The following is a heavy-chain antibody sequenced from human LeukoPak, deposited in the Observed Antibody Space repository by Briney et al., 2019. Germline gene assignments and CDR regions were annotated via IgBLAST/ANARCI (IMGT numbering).Heavy chain of an antibody. CDR2: IYYSGST. J-gene: IGHJ6*03. D-gene: IGHD6-19*01. Sequence: PSETLSLTCSVSGDSISNGGYYWSWIRQHPGKGLEWIGYIYYSGSTNYNPSLKSRVTISVDTSKNQFSLKLSSVTAADTAVYYCAASSSGWYATRVGPNYYYYYYMDVWGKGTTVTVSS. CDR1: GDSISNGGYY. CDR3: AASSSGWYATRVGPNYYYYYYMDV. V-gene: IGHV4-61*08.